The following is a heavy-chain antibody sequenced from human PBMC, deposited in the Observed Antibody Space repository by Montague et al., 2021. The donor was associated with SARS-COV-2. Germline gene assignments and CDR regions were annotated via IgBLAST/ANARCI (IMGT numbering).Heavy chain of an antibody. J-gene: IGHJ4*02. CDR2: XXWDDDK. D-gene: IGHD3-10*01. CDR1: GFSLSTSGMC. Sequence: PALVKPTQTLTLTCNFSGFSLSTSGMCVSWIRQPPGKALEWLARXXWDDDKYYSTSLKTRLTISKDTSKNQVVLTMTNMDPVDTATYYCARIYYGSGRSTLDYWGQGTLVTVSS. V-gene: IGHV2-70*11. CDR3: ARIYYGSGRSTLDY.